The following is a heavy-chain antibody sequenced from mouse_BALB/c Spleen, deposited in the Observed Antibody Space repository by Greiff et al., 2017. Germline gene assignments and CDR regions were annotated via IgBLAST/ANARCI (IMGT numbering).Heavy chain of an antibody. J-gene: IGHJ2*01. D-gene: IGHD1-2*01. V-gene: IGHV1-18*01. CDR2: INPNNGGT. CDR1: GYTFTDYN. Sequence: EVKLVESGPELVKPGASVKIPCKASGYTFTDYNMDWVKQSHGKSLEWIGDINPNNGGTIYNQKFKDKATLTVDKSSSTAYMQLSSPTSEDSAVYYCARGGIGITTATNYWGQGTTLTVSS. CDR3: ARGGIGITTATNY.